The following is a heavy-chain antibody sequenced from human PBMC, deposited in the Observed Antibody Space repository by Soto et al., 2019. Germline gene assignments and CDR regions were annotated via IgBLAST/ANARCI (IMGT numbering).Heavy chain of an antibody. CDR3: ALVHCGGDCYSVNWFDL. CDR1: GYSFTSYW. D-gene: IGHD2-21*02. CDR2: IYPGDSDT. Sequence: PGESLKISCKGSGYSFTSYWIGWVRQMPGNGLEWMGIIYPGDSDTRYSPSFQGQVTISADKSISTAYLQWSSLKASDTAMYYCALVHCGGDCYSVNWFDLWRQGTLVTVSA. V-gene: IGHV5-51*01. J-gene: IGHJ5*02.